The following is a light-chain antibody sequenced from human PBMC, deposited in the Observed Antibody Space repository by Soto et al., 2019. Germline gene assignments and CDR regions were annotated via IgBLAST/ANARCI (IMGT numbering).Light chain of an antibody. CDR1: QSVSTT. CDR3: QHYNNWPFT. V-gene: IGKV3-15*01. J-gene: IGKJ2*01. CDR2: GAS. Sequence: EIVMTQSPATLSVSPGESATLSCRASQSVSTTLAWYQQRPGQAPSLVIYGASARATGVPARFSGGGSGTEFTLTISSLQSEDFAVYYCQHYNNWPFTFGQGTKLEIK.